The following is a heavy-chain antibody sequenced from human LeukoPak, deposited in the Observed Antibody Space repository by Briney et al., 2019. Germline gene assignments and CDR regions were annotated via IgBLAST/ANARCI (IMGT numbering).Heavy chain of an antibody. Sequence: HPSETLSLTCTVSGGSISSSSYYWGWIRQPPGKGLEWIGSIYYSGSTYYNPSLKSRVTISVDTSKNQFSLKLSSVTAADTAVYYCHSGSYTGEADAFDIWGQGTMVTVSS. CDR2: IYYSGST. CDR3: HSGSYTGEADAFDI. CDR1: GGSISSSSYY. V-gene: IGHV4-39*07. D-gene: IGHD1-26*01. J-gene: IGHJ3*02.